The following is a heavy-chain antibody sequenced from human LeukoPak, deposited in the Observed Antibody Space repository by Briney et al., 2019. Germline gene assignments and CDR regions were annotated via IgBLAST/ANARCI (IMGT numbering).Heavy chain of an antibody. D-gene: IGHD2-8*01. V-gene: IGHV5-51*01. J-gene: IGHJ6*03. CDR3: ARHGHCTNGVCYSNYYYYMDV. Sequence: GESLKISCKGSGYSFTSYWIGWVRQMPGKGLEWMGIIYPDDSDTRYSPSFEGQVLISVDKSIITAYLQWSSLKASDTATYYCARHGHCTNGVCYSNYYYYMDVWGKGTTVTVSS. CDR1: GYSFTSYW. CDR2: IYPDDSDT.